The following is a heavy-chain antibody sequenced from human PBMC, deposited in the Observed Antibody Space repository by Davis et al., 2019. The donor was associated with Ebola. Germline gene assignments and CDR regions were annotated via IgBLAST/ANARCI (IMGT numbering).Heavy chain of an antibody. Sequence: MPSETLSLTCTVSGGSISSSSYYWGWIRQPPGKGLEWIGSIYYSGSTYYNPSLKSRVTISVDTSKNQLSLKLSSVAAADTAVYYCASGIMITFGGVIVEDWGQGTLVTVSS. J-gene: IGHJ4*02. V-gene: IGHV4-39*01. CDR3: ASGIMITFGGVIVED. CDR1: GGSISSSSYY. CDR2: IYYSGST. D-gene: IGHD3-16*02.